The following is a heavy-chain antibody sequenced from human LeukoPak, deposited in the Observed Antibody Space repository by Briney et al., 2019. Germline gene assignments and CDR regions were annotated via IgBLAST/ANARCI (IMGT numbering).Heavy chain of an antibody. V-gene: IGHV3-30*18. CDR1: GFTFSSYG. CDR2: ISYDGSNK. Sequence: GGSLRLSCAASGFTFSSYGMHWVRQAPGRGLEWVAVISYDGSNKYYADSVKGRFTISRDNSKNTLYLQMNSLRAEDTAVYYCAKGSGYFDYWGQGTLVTVSS. D-gene: IGHD2-15*01. CDR3: AKGSGYFDY. J-gene: IGHJ4*02.